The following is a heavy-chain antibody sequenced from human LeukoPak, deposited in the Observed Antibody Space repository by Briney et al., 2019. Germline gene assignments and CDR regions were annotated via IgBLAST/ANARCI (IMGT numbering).Heavy chain of an antibody. Sequence: SETLSLTCTVSGGSISSSSYYWGWIRQPPGKGLEWIGSIYYSGSTYYNPSLKSRVTISVDTSKNQLSLDLSSVTAADTAVYYCARQKCTSTSCLTKNAFDIWGQGTMVTVSS. CDR3: ARQKCTSTSCLTKNAFDI. J-gene: IGHJ3*02. V-gene: IGHV4-39*01. CDR1: GGSISSSSYY. D-gene: IGHD2-2*01. CDR2: IYYSGST.